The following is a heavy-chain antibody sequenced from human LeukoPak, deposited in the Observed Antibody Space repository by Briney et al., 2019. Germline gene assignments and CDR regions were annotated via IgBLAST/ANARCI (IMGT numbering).Heavy chain of an antibody. CDR3: GRCVYCKLSGHYPIDY. D-gene: IGHD3-3*01. CDR1: GYTLTGYY. CDR2: INPNSGGT. Sequence: ASVKVSCKASGYTLTGYYMHRVRQAPGQGLEWMGWINPNSGGTNYAQKFQGRVTMTRDTSISTAYMELSRLISDDSAVYYCGRCVYCKLSGHYPIDYWGQGTLVTVSS. J-gene: IGHJ4*02. V-gene: IGHV1-2*02.